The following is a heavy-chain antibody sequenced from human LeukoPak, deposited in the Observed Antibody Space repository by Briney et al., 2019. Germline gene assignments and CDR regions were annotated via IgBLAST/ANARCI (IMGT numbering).Heavy chain of an antibody. CDR1: GYTFTSYG. D-gene: IGHD3-22*01. J-gene: IGHJ4*02. CDR2: ISAYNGNT. CDR3: AFYYYDSSGYSRPDFDY. V-gene: IGHV1-18*01. Sequence: GASVKVSCKASGYTFTSYGISWVRQAPGQGLEWMGWISAYNGNTNYAQKLQGRVTMTTDTSTSTAYMELRSLRSDDTAVYYCAFYYYDSSGYSRPDFDYWGQGTLVTVSS.